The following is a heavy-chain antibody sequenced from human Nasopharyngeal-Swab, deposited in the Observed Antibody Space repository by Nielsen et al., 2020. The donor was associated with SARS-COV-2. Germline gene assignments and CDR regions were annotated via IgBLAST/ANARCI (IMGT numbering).Heavy chain of an antibody. D-gene: IGHD3-16*02. CDR2: INPNSGGT. Sequence: ASVKVSCKASGFTFSHYFMHWVRQAPGQGLEWMGWINPNSGGTNYAQKFQGWVTMTRDKSISTAYMELRSLRSDDTAVYYCARDLMITFGGLIAHFDYWGQGTLVTVSS. J-gene: IGHJ4*02. CDR1: GFTFSHYF. CDR3: ARDLMITFGGLIAHFDY. V-gene: IGHV1-2*04.